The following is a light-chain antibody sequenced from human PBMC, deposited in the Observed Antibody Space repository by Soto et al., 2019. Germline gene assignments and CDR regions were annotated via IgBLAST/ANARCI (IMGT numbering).Light chain of an antibody. CDR2: ATS. CDR1: QDLSRW. Sequence: DIQMTQSPSSVSASVGDRVIITCRASQDLSRWLAWYQQKAGKAPRLLIYATSTFQSGLPSRVSGSGSGTEFTLTISSLEPEDFATYDCQQYNSFPRALGGGTMVEIK. V-gene: IGKV1-12*01. CDR3: QQYNSFPRA. J-gene: IGKJ4*01.